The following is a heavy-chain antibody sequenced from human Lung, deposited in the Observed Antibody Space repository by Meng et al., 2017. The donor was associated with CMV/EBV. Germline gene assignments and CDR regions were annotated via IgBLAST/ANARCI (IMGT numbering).Heavy chain of an antibody. CDR3: TKDRGLASGWFIH. V-gene: IGHV3-21*01. CDR2: ISGGSDYM. D-gene: IGHD6-13*01. CDR1: GFTFSSYT. J-gene: IGHJ4*02. Sequence: GGSXRLXCVASGFTFSSYTMNWVRQAPGKGLEWVSSISGGSDYMYYADSMKGRVTISRDNAKNSLFLQLNSLRAEDTAVYYCTKDRGLASGWFIHWGQGTLVT.